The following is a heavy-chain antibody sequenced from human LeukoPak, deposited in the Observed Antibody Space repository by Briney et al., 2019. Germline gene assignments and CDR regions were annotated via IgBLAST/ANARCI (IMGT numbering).Heavy chain of an antibody. CDR2: INPNSGDT. CDR3: ARVANCGGDCYSFDY. Sequence: GASVKVSCKASGYTFTDYYIHWVRQAPGQGLEWMGRINPNSGDTNYAQKFQGRVTMTRDTSISTAYMELSRLKSDDTAVYYCARVANCGGDCYSFDYWGQGTLVTVSS. J-gene: IGHJ4*02. D-gene: IGHD2-21*02. CDR1: GYTFTDYY. V-gene: IGHV1-2*06.